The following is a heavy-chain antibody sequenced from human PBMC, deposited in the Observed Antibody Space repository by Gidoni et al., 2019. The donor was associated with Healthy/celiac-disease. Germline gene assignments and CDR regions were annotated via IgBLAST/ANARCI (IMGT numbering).Heavy chain of an antibody. J-gene: IGHJ3*02. CDR1: GFTFSGSA. CDR3: TRNPTVTEDAFDI. V-gene: IGHV3-73*02. D-gene: IGHD4-17*01. Sequence: EVQLVESGGGLVQPGGSLKLSCAASGFTFSGSAMHWVRQASGKGLEWVGRIRSKANSYATAYSASVKGRFTISRDDSKNTAYLQMNSLKTEDTAVYYCTRNPTVTEDAFDIWGQGTMVTVSS. CDR2: IRSKANSYAT.